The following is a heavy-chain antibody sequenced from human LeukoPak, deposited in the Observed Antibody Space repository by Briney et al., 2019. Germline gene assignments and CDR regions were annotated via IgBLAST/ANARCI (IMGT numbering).Heavy chain of an antibody. D-gene: IGHD3-22*01. Sequence: GGSLRLSCAASGFTFSSYAMSWVRQAPGKGLEWASGISGSGDNTYYADSVKGRFTISRDNSKNTLYVQVNSLGTEDTAAYYCAKGSYYDSSGSFYFDYWGQGTLATVSS. CDR2: ISGSGDNT. CDR3: AKGSYYDSSGSFYFDY. J-gene: IGHJ4*02. CDR1: GFTFSSYA. V-gene: IGHV3-23*01.